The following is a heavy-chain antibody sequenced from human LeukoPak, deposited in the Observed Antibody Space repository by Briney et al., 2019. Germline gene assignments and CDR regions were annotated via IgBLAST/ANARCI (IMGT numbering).Heavy chain of an antibody. D-gene: IGHD3-9*01. J-gene: IGHJ4*02. CDR1: GGSFSGYY. CDR2: INHSGST. V-gene: IGHV4-34*01. Sequence: PSETLSLTCAVYGGSFSGYYWSWIRQPPGKGLEWIGEINHSGSTNYNPSLKSRVTISVDTSKNQFSLNLSSVTAADTAVYYCARGLRRGYDILTGYYWSSFDYWGQGTLVTVSS. CDR3: ARGLRRGYDILTGYYWSSFDY.